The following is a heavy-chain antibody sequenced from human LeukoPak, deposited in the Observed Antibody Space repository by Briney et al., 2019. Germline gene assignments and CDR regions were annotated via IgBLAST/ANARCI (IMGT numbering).Heavy chain of an antibody. CDR3: AKGGAYDLLTGSDFDH. CDR2: ISGSGGSS. CDR1: GFIFSSHA. D-gene: IGHD3-9*01. J-gene: IGHJ4*02. Sequence: PGGSLRLSCAASGFIFSSHAMSWVRQAPGKGLEWVSSISGSGGSSAYADSVKGRSTISRDSSKNTLYLQMNSLRAEDTAVHYCAKGGAYDLLTGSDFDHWGQGTLVTVSS. V-gene: IGHV3-23*01.